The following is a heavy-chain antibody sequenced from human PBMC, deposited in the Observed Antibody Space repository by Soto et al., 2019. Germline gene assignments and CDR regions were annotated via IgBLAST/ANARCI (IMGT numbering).Heavy chain of an antibody. CDR2: INPNSGGT. D-gene: IGHD3-10*01. CDR1: GYLFTDYY. J-gene: IGHJ4*02. Sequence: ASVKVSCKASGYLFTDYYMHWVRQAPGQELGWMGRINPNSGGTNYAQKFQGRVTMTRDTSISTAYTELSSLRSEDTAVYYCARDGFAATDYFDYWGQGTLVTVSS. CDR3: ARDGFAATDYFDY. V-gene: IGHV1-2*06.